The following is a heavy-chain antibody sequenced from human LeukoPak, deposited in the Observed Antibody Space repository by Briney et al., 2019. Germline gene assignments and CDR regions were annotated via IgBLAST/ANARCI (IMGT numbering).Heavy chain of an antibody. CDR1: GYTFTSYD. D-gene: IGHD3-3*01. V-gene: IGHV1-8*01. CDR2: MNPNSGNT. Sequence: ASVKVSCKASGYTFTSYDINWVRQPTGQGLEWMGWMNPNSGNTGYAQKFQGRVTMTRNTSISTAYMELSSLRSEDTAVYYCAGSPEILRFLEWLPPNYYYGMDVWGQGTTVTVSS. CDR3: AGSPEILRFLEWLPPNYYYGMDV. J-gene: IGHJ6*02.